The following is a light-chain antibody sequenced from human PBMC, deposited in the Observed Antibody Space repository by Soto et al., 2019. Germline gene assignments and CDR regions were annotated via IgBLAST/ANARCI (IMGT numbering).Light chain of an antibody. CDR1: QTVFSN. Sequence: EIVMTQSPAALSVSPGERATLSCKASQTVFSNLAWYQQKPGQAPGLLIYDASTRATGIPARFSGSGSGTVFTLTISSLQSEDFAVYFCQQYNNWPPWTFGQGTKVETK. CDR2: DAS. J-gene: IGKJ1*01. CDR3: QQYNNWPPWT. V-gene: IGKV3-15*01.